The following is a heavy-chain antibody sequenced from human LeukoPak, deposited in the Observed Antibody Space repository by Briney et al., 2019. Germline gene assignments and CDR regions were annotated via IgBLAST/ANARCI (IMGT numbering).Heavy chain of an antibody. D-gene: IGHD4-17*01. CDR2: IIPIFGTA. Sequence: SVKVSCKASGGTFSSYAISWVRQAPGQGLEWMGGIIPIFGTANYAQKFQGRVTITADESTSTAYMELSSLRSEDTAVYYCARDGPYGDYLDAFDIWGQGTMVTVSS. J-gene: IGHJ3*02. CDR3: ARDGPYGDYLDAFDI. CDR1: GGTFSSYA. V-gene: IGHV1-69*13.